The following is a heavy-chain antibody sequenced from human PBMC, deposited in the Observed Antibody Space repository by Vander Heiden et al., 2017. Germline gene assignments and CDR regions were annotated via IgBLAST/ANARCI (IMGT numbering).Heavy chain of an antibody. V-gene: IGHV3-30*18. CDR3: AKDREAPLAYYFDY. Sequence: QVQLVESGGGMVQPGRSLRLSCAASGFTFSSYGMHWVRQAPRKGLGWVAIITYDRSIKYYADSVKGRFTISRDNSKNTLYLQMNSLGAEDTAVYYCAKDREAPLAYYFDYWGQGTLVTVSS. CDR2: ITYDRSIK. CDR1: GFTFSSYG. D-gene: IGHD5-12*01. J-gene: IGHJ4*02.